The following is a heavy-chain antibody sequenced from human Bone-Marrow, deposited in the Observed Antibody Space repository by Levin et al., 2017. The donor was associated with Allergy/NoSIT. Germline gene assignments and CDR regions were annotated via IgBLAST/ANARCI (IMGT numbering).Heavy chain of an antibody. V-gene: IGHV3-11*01. CDR1: GFTFSDHF. J-gene: IGHJ3*01. CDR2: IDTTGTTL. CDR3: PRAGGHWGVDYYDSGDVHYLGAEALDL. Sequence: GESLKISCAASGFTFSDHFMRWIRQAPGQGLEWLSYIDTTGTTLHYAHSVQGRFTISRDNGNYSLSLQMNSLRADDTALYYCPRAGGHWGVDYYDSGDVHYLGAEALDLWGQGTMVTVSS. D-gene: IGHD3-22*01.